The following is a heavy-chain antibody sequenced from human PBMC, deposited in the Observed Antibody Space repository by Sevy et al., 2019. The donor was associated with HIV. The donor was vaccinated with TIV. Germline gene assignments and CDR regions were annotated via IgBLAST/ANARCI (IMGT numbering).Heavy chain of an antibody. V-gene: IGHV4-59*01. Sequence: PKLKQPSETLSLTCTVSGGSITSNYWSWIRQPPGGGLEWIGYIYDDGSTNYNPTLKSRVTMSLDTSKNQFSLSLTFVTVADTAVYFCAREGRPDSRGYYFMPRQFYFDNWGLGTLVTVSS. D-gene: IGHD3-22*01. CDR3: AREGRPDSRGYYFMPRQFYFDN. J-gene: IGHJ4*02. CDR1: GGSITSNY. CDR2: IYDDGST.